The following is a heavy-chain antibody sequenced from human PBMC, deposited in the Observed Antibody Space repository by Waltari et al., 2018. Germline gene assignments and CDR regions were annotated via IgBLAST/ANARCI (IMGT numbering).Heavy chain of an antibody. D-gene: IGHD1-26*01. CDR2: ISSSGRTI. CDR3: ATSIVGSLDY. V-gene: IGHV3-48*03. CDR1: GFTFSHYE. Sequence: EVKLVASGGGLVQPGGSLRLSCAASGFTFSHYEFNWVRQAPGKGLEWVSYISSSGRTIDYADSVKGRLTMSRDDAKNSVYLQMHSLRAEDTAVYYCATSIVGSLDYWGQGNLVTVSS. J-gene: IGHJ4*02.